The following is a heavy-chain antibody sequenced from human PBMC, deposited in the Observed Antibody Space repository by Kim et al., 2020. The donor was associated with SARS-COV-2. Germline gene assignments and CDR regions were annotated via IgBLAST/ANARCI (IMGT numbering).Heavy chain of an antibody. CDR3: AKDFPASIAARLSPWGSLDY. CDR1: GFTFSSYG. J-gene: IGHJ4*02. V-gene: IGHV3-30*18. CDR2: ISYDGSNK. D-gene: IGHD6-6*01. Sequence: GGSLRLSCAASGFTFSSYGMHWVRQAPGKGLEWVAVISYDGSNKYYADSVKGRFTISRDNSKNTLYLQMNSLRAEDTAVYYCAKDFPASIAARLSPWGSLDYWGQGTLVTVSS.